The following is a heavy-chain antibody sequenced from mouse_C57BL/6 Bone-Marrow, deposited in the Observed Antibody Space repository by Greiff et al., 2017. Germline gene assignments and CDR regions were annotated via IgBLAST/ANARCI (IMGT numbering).Heavy chain of an antibody. CDR3: SRQVTTVLATKYFDV. J-gene: IGHJ1*03. V-gene: IGHV5-9*01. Sequence: EVQLQASGGGLVKPGGSLKLSCAASGFTFSSYTMSWVRQTPEKRLQWVAAISGGGGNTYYPDSVKGRFTISRDHDKNILYLQMSSLRSEDTALYYCSRQVTTVLATKYFDVGGTGTTVTVSS. CDR2: ISGGGGNT. D-gene: IGHD1-1*01. CDR1: GFTFSSYT.